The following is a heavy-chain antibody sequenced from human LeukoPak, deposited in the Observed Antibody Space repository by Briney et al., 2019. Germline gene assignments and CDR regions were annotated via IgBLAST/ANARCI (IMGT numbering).Heavy chain of an antibody. CDR3: ARGEMAAPENFDY. CDR2: ISYDGSNK. D-gene: IGHD5-24*01. V-gene: IGHV3-30-3*01. CDR1: GFTFSSYA. J-gene: IGHJ4*02. Sequence: GGSLRLSCAASGFTFSSYAMHWVRQAPGKGLEGVAVISYDGSNKYYADSVKGRFTISRDNSKNTLYLQMNSLRAEDTAVYYCARGEMAAPENFDYWGQGTLVTVSS.